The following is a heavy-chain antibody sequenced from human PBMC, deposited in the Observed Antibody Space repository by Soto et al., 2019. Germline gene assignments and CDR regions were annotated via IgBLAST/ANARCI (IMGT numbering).Heavy chain of an antibody. D-gene: IGHD2-21*02. J-gene: IGHJ4*02. CDR2: INHSGST. CDR1: GESFSGYY. Sequence: QVQLQQWGAGLLKPSETLSLTCAVYGESFSGYYWSWIRQPPGKGLEGIGEINHSGSTNYNPSLKSRVTISIDTSKNQFSLTLSSVTAADTAMYYCARGGDWMRNWGQGTLVTVSS. CDR3: ARGGDWMRN. V-gene: IGHV4-34*01.